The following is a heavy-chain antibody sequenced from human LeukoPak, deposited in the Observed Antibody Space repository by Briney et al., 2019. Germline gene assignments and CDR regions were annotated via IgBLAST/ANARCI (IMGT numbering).Heavy chain of an antibody. CDR1: GGSISSGGYY. CDR2: IYYSGST. D-gene: IGHD3-22*01. V-gene: IGHV4-31*03. J-gene: IGHJ4*02. Sequence: SETLSLTCTVSGGSISSGGYYWSWIRQHPGKGLESIGYIYYSGSTYYNPSLKSRVTLSVDTSKNQFSLKLTSVTAADTAVYYCAREVRHYYDSSGYYYGPFDYWGQGTLVTVSS. CDR3: AREVRHYYDSSGYYYGPFDY.